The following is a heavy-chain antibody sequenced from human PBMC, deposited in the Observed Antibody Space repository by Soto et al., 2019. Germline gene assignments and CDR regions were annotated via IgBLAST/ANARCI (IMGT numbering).Heavy chain of an antibody. CDR1: GFTFSRYA. CDR2: ISGSGGST. Sequence: GGSLRLSCAASGFTFSRYAVSWVRQAPGKGLEWVSAISGSGGSTYYADSVKGRFTISRDNSKNTLYLQMNSLRAEDTAVYYCAKVWASYCSGGSCYPLGAFDIWGQGTMVTVSS. J-gene: IGHJ3*02. CDR3: AKVWASYCSGGSCYPLGAFDI. D-gene: IGHD2-15*01. V-gene: IGHV3-23*01.